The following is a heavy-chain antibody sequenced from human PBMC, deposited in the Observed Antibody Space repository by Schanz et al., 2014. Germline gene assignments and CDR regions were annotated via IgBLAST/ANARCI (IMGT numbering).Heavy chain of an antibody. V-gene: IGHV3-30-3*01. D-gene: IGHD2-15*01. CDR2: ISNDGSIK. CDR3: AKGMGYCSGGTCYGCYYYGLDV. J-gene: IGHJ6*02. CDR1: GFTFSSYA. Sequence: QVQLLQSGGGVVQPGRSLRLSCAASGFTFSSYAMHWVRQAPGKGLEWVALISNDGSIKYYADSVEGRFTISRDNSRNTLYLQMNSLRTEDTAVCYCAKGMGYCSGGTCYGCYYYGLDVWGQGTTVIVSS.